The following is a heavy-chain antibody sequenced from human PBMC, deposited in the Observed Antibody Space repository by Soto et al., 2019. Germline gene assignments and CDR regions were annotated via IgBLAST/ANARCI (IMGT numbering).Heavy chain of an antibody. D-gene: IGHD3-22*01. CDR2: IYYSGGT. CDR3: ARHYDSSGYYSSSFDY. J-gene: IGHJ4*02. Sequence: SETLSLTCTVSGGSINSYYWSWIRQPPGKGLEWLGYIYYSGGTNYNPSLKSRVTISVDTSKNQFPLKLRSVTAADTAVYYCARHYDSSGYYSSSFDYWGQGTLVTVSS. V-gene: IGHV4-59*01. CDR1: GGSINSYY.